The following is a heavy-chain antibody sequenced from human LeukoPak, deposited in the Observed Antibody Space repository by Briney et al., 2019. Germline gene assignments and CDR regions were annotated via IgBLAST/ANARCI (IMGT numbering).Heavy chain of an antibody. V-gene: IGHV1-2*02. CDR2: ITPNSGGT. Sequence: GASVKVSCKTSGYTFTGYYMHWVRQAPGQGLEWMGWITPNSGGTNYEQKFEGRVTMTRDTSISTAYMELTRLRSDDTAVYYCAKVGGPKWELLRRYFDYWGQGILVTVSS. CDR1: GYTFTGYY. CDR3: AKVGGPKWELLRRYFDY. J-gene: IGHJ4*02. D-gene: IGHD1-26*01.